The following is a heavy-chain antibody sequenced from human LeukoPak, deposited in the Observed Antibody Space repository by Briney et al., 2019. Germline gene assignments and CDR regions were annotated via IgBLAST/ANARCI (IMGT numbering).Heavy chain of an antibody. CDR2: IYYSGGT. D-gene: IGHD1-26*01. J-gene: IGHJ4*02. Sequence: SETLSLTCTVSGGSISSYYWSWIRQPPAKGLEWIWYIYYSGGTNYNPSLKSRVTISVDTSKNQFSLQLSSVTAADTAVYYCARLGFSNSGSYLAPSDYWGQGTLVTVSS. CDR3: ARLGFSNSGSYLAPSDY. CDR1: GGSISSYY. V-gene: IGHV4-59*08.